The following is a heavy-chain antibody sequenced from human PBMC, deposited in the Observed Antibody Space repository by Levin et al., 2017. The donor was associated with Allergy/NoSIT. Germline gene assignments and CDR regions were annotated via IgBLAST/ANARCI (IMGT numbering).Heavy chain of an antibody. Sequence: PSETLSLTCTVSGGSISSSSYYWGWIRQPPGTGLEWIGSIYYSGSTYYNPSLKSRVTISVDTSKNQFSLKLSSVTAADTAVYYCARHYSSSWTDYYYYYGMDVWGQGTTVTVSS. V-gene: IGHV4-39*01. D-gene: IGHD6-13*01. CDR2: IYYSGST. J-gene: IGHJ6*02. CDR3: ARHYSSSWTDYYYYYGMDV. CDR1: GGSISSSSYY.